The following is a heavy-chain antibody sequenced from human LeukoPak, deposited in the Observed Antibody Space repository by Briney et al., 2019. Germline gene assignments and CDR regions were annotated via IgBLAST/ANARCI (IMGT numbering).Heavy chain of an antibody. Sequence: GASVKVSCKASGYTFTGYYIHWVRQAPGQGLEWMGWINPNSGGTNYAQKFQGRVTMTRDTSISTAYMELSRLRSDDTAVYYCARVAAAGYWRFDPWGQGTLVTVSS. CDR3: ARVAAAGYWRFDP. CDR1: GYTFTGYY. D-gene: IGHD6-13*01. CDR2: INPNSGGT. J-gene: IGHJ5*02. V-gene: IGHV1-2*02.